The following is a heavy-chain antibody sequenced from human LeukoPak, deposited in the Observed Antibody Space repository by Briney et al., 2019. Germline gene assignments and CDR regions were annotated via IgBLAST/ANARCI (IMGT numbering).Heavy chain of an antibody. CDR3: KSAGAYS. J-gene: IGHJ4*02. CDR2: IRSKTYGATA. V-gene: IGHV3-49*04. D-gene: IGHD6-13*01. CDR1: GFIFRDYA. Sequence: GGSLRLSCTASGFIFRDYAMSWVRQAPGKGLEWVGFIRSKTYGATAEYAASVKGRFTISRDDSKSIAYLQMNTLKTEDTAVYYCKSAGAYSWGQGTLVTVSS.